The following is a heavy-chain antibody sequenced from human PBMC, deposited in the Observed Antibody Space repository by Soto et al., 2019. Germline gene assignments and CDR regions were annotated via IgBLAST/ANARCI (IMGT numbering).Heavy chain of an antibody. J-gene: IGHJ3*02. V-gene: IGHV3-48*01. CDR3: ARDDSFAFDI. Sequence: PGGSHRLSSASSGFTFISYSMNWVRQAPGKGLEWVSYIRGTTHYADSVKGRFTISRDNARSSLYLQMNSLRADDTAVYYCARDDSFAFDIWGQGTMVTVSS. D-gene: IGHD2-21*01. CDR2: IRGTT. CDR1: GFTFISYS.